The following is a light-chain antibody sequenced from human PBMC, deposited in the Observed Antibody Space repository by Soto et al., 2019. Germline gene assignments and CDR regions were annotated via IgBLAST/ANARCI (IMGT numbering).Light chain of an antibody. Sequence: QPVLTQPPSMSGAPGQRVTIACTGSSSNIGAGYDVHWYQQLPGTAPKLLIYGNSNRPSGVPDRFSGSKSGTSASLAIIGLQAEDEADYYCQSYDISLSGSWVFGGGTKLTVL. CDR2: GNS. CDR3: QSYDISLSGSWV. V-gene: IGLV1-40*01. J-gene: IGLJ2*01. CDR1: SSNIGAGYD.